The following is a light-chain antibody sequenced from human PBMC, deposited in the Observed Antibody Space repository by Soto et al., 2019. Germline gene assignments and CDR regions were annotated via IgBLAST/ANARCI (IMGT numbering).Light chain of an antibody. CDR2: EVS. Sequence: QAVVTQPPSASGSPGQSVTISCTGTSSDVGGYNYVSWYQQHPGKAPKLMISEVSKRPSGVPDRFSGSKSGNTASLTVSGLQAEDEADYYCSSYAGSNNWVFGGGTKVTVL. CDR3: SSYAGSNNWV. J-gene: IGLJ3*02. V-gene: IGLV2-8*01. CDR1: SSDVGGYNY.